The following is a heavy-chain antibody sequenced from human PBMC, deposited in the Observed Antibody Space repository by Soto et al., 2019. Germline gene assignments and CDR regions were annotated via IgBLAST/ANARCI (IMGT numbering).Heavy chain of an antibody. CDR3: AKDLATMVLHYFDY. CDR1: GFTFSNYA. V-gene: IGHV3-23*01. D-gene: IGHD3-10*01. J-gene: IGHJ4*02. Sequence: EVQLLESGGGLVQPGGSLRLSCAASGFTFSNYAMSWVRQAPGKGLEWVSAISGSGNYTYYTDSVKGRFTISRDNSKSTLYLQMNNLRAEDTAIYYCAKDLATMVLHYFDYWGQGTLVTVSS. CDR2: ISGSGNYT.